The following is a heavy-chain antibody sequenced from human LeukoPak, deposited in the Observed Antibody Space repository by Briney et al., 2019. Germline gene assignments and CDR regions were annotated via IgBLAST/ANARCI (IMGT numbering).Heavy chain of an antibody. CDR1: GFTFSSYG. J-gene: IGHJ4*02. V-gene: IGHV3-33*01. Sequence: GRSLRLSCAASGFTFSSYGMNWVRQAPGKGLEWVAVIWYDGSNKYYGDSVKGRFTISRDNFKNTLYLQMNSLRAEDTAVYYCASHVEGYCSGGSCSSFDYWGQGTLVTVSS. D-gene: IGHD2-15*01. CDR3: ASHVEGYCSGGSCSSFDY. CDR2: IWYDGSNK.